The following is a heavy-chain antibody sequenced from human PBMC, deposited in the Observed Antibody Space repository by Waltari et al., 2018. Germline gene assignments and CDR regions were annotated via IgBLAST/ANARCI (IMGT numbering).Heavy chain of an antibody. J-gene: IGHJ5*02. CDR3: ARALSGGDRPSWFDP. CDR1: GYSISSGYY. CDR2: IYHSGST. Sequence: QVQLQESGPGLVKPSETLSITCTASGYSISSGYYWGWIRQPPGKGLEWIGGIYHSGSTYYSPSLKSRVTISVDTSKNQFSLKLSSVTAADTAVYYCARALSGGDRPSWFDPWGQGTLVTVSS. V-gene: IGHV4-38-2*02. D-gene: IGHD3-10*01.